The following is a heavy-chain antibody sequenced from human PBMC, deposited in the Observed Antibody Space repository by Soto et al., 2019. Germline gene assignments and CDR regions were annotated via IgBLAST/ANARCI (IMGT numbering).Heavy chain of an antibody. J-gene: IGHJ6*02. D-gene: IGHD5-12*01. CDR1: GFTFSSYG. Sequence: ALRLSCTASGFTFSSYGMHWVRQAPGKGLEWVALISYDGSNKYYVDSVKGRFTISRDNSKNTLHLQMNSLRAEDTAVYYCAKDPVDIVATISYYGMDVCGQGTTVTVSS. V-gene: IGHV3-30*18. CDR3: AKDPVDIVATISYYGMDV. CDR2: ISYDGSNK.